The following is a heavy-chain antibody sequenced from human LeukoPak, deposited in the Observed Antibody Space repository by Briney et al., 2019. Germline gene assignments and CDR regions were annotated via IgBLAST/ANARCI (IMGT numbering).Heavy chain of an antibody. CDR1: GFTFSSYG. CDR3: ATPGRGYGDFWGDYFDY. CDR2: ISYDGSNK. D-gene: IGHD4-17*01. Sequence: GGSLGLSCAASGFTFSSYGIHWVRQAPGKGLEWVAVISYDGSNKYYADSVKGRFTISRDNSKNTLYLQMNSLRAEDTAIYFCATPGRGYGDFWGDYFDYWGQGTLVTVSS. V-gene: IGHV3-30*03. J-gene: IGHJ4*02.